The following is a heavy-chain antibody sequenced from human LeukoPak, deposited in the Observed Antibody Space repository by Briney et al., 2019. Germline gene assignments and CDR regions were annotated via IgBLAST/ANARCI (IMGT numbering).Heavy chain of an antibody. J-gene: IGHJ4*02. CDR2: INPNSGGT. D-gene: IGHD3-22*01. CDR3: ARDLPDYDTDY. V-gene: IGHV1-2*02. CDR1: GYTFTGYY. Sequence: ASVKVSCKASGYTFTGYYMHWVRQAPGQGLEWMGWINPNSGGTYYAQKFQGRVTMTRDTSISTAYMELSRLRSDDTAVYYCARDLPDYDTDYWGQGTLVTVSS.